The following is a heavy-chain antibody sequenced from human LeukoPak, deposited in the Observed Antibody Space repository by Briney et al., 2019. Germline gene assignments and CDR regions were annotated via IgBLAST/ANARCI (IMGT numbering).Heavy chain of an antibody. J-gene: IGHJ4*02. D-gene: IGHD6-19*01. CDR1: GGSLSSYY. V-gene: IGHV4-59*08. CDR2: IYYSGST. CDR3: ARRVGSSGWYRFDY. Sequence: SETLSLTCTVSGGSLSSYYWTWIRQPPGKGLEWIGYIYYSGSTNYNPSLKSRVTISVDTSNNQFSLKLNSVTAADTAVYYCARRVGSSGWYRFDYWGQGTLVTVSS.